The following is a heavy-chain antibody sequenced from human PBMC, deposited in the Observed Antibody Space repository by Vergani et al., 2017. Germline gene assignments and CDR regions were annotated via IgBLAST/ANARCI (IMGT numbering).Heavy chain of an antibody. J-gene: IGHJ4*02. CDR3: ARHPPMAIMTEYYFDY. V-gene: IGHV4-59*08. D-gene: IGHD5-24*01. CDR2: IYYSGST. CDR1: GGSISSYY. Sequence: QVQLQESGPGLVKPSETLSLTCTVSGGSISSYYWSWIRQHPGKGLEWIVYIYYSGSTNYNPSLKSRVTISVDTSKNQISLKLSSVTAADTAVYYCARHPPMAIMTEYYFDYWGQGTLVTVSS.